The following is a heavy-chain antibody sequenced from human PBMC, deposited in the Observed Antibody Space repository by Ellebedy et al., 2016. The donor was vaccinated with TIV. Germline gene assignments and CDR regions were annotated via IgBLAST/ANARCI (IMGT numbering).Heavy chain of an antibody. D-gene: IGHD3-9*01. CDR3: ARDLRLADYYYYYGMDV. V-gene: IGHV1-2*02. J-gene: IGHJ6*02. Sequence: AASVKVSCKASGYTFTGYYMHWVRQAPGQGLEWMGWINPNSGGTNYAQKFQGRVTMTRDTSISTAYMELSRLRSDDTAVYYCARDLRLADYYYYYGMDVWGQGTTVTVSS. CDR2: INPNSGGT. CDR1: GYTFTGYY.